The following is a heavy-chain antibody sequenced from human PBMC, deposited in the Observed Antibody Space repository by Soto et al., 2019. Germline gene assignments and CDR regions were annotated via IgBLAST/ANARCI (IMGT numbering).Heavy chain of an antibody. CDR3: ARAHYDFWSGYHIASDY. Sequence: PSETLSLTCTVSGGSISSGDQYWSWIRQPPGKGLEWIGYIYYSGSTYYNPSLKSRVTISVDTSKNQFSLKLSSVTAADTAVYYCARAHYDFWSGYHIASDYLGQGTLVTVSS. CDR2: IYYSGST. J-gene: IGHJ4*02. CDR1: GGSISSGDQY. D-gene: IGHD3-3*01. V-gene: IGHV4-30-4*01.